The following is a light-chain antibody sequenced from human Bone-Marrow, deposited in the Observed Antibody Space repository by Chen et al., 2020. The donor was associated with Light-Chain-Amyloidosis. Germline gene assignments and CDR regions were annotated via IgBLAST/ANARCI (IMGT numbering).Light chain of an antibody. CDR2: DDS. Sequence: SYVRTQPSSVSVAPGQTATIDCGGNNIGSTSVHWYQQTPGQAPLLVVYDDSDRPSGIPERLSGSNSGNTATLTISRVEAGDEADYYCQVWDRSSDRPVFGGGTKLTVL. CDR1: NIGSTS. V-gene: IGLV3-21*02. J-gene: IGLJ3*02. CDR3: QVWDRSSDRPV.